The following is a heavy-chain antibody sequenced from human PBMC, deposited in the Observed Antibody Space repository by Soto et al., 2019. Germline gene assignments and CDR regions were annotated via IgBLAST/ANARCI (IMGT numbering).Heavy chain of an antibody. V-gene: IGHV3-23*01. Sequence: GGSLRLSCAASGFPFSSYAMSWVRQAPGKGLEWVSAISGSGGSTYYADSVKGRLTISRDNSKNTLYLQMNSLRAEDTAVYYCAKDTRGIGPIDYWGQGTLVTVS. CDR1: GFPFSSYA. CDR3: AKDTRGIGPIDY. J-gene: IGHJ4*02. CDR2: ISGSGGST. D-gene: IGHD3-16*01.